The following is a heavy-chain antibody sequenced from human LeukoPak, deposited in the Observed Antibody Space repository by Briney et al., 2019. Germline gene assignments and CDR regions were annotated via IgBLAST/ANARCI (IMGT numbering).Heavy chain of an antibody. Sequence: GESLKISCKASGHSFTNYWIGWVRQMPGKGLEWLGIIYPGDSDTRYGPSFQGQVTISADRSINTAYLQWSSLKASDTAMYYCARAIRYTSGWYEYWGQGTLDTVSS. CDR1: GHSFTNYW. V-gene: IGHV5-51*01. CDR2: IYPGDSDT. D-gene: IGHD6-19*01. J-gene: IGHJ4*02. CDR3: ARAIRYTSGWYEY.